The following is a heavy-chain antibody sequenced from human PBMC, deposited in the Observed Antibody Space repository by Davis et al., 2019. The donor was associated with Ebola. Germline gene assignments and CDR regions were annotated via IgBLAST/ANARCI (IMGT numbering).Heavy chain of an antibody. CDR2: IYYSGST. V-gene: IGHV4-61*05. CDR1: GGSISSSSYY. CDR3: ARVNLGPDIVVVPAAMLGNWFDP. D-gene: IGHD2-2*01. J-gene: IGHJ5*02. Sequence: SETLSLTCTVSGGSISSSSYYWGWIRQPPGKGLEWIGYIYYSGSTYYNPSLKSRVTISVDTSKNQFSLKLSSVTAADTAVYYCARVNLGPDIVVVPAAMLGNWFDPWGQGTLVTVSS.